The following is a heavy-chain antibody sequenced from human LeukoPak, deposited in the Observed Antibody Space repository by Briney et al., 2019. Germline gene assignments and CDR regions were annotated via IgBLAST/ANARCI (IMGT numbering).Heavy chain of an antibody. Sequence: SETLSLTCTVSGDSISGFYWSWIRQPPGEGLEWIGDIYSSGSTNYNPSLRSRVTISIDTSKNQFSLKLSSVTAADTAVYYCARQDYGSGLVDYWVQGTLVTVSS. V-gene: IGHV4-59*08. J-gene: IGHJ4*02. D-gene: IGHD3-10*01. CDR2: IYSSGST. CDR1: GDSISGFY. CDR3: ARQDYGSGLVDY.